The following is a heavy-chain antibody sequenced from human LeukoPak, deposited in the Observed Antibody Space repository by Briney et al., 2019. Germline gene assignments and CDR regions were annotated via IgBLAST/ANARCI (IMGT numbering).Heavy chain of an antibody. CDR2: IRSKANSYAT. CDR3: TSPQQLATGAMNYYYYMDV. CDR1: GFTFSGSA. D-gene: IGHD6-13*01. J-gene: IGHJ6*03. Sequence: GRSLRLSCAASGFTFSGSAMHWVRQASGKGLEWVGRIRSKANSYATAYAASVKGRFTISRDDSKNTAYLQMNSLKTEDTAVYYCTSPQQLATGAMNYYYYMDVWGKGTTVTVSS. V-gene: IGHV3-73*01.